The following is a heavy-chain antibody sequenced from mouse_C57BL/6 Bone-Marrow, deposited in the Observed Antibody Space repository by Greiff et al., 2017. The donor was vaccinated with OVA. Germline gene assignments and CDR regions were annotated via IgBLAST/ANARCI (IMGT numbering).Heavy chain of an antibody. D-gene: IGHD2-3*01. V-gene: IGHV5-12*01. J-gene: IGHJ3*01. CDR1: GFTFSDYY. CDR3: ARLAYDGYYLFAY. CDR2: ISNGGGST. Sequence: EVQLVESGGGLVQPGGSLKLSCAASGFTFSDYYMYWVRQTPEKRLEWVAYISNGGGSTYYPDTVKGRFTISRDNAKNTLYLQMSRLKSEDTAMYYCARLAYDGYYLFAYWGQGTLVTVSA.